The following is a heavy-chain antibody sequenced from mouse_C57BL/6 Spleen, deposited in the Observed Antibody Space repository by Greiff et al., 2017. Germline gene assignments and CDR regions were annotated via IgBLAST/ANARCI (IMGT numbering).Heavy chain of an antibody. CDR3: ARGGGKGAWFAY. V-gene: IGHV1-54*01. J-gene: IGHJ3*01. CDR1: GYAFTNYL. Sequence: VQLQQSGAELVRPGTSVKVSCKASGYAFTNYLIEWVKQRPGQGLEWIGVINPGSGGTNYNEKFKGKATLTADKSSSTAYMQLSSLTSEDSAVDFCARGGGKGAWFAYWGQGTLVTVSA. CDR2: INPGSGGT.